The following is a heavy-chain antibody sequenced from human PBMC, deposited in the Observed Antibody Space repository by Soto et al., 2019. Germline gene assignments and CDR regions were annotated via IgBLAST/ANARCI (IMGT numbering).Heavy chain of an antibody. CDR1: GGSISSGGYY. V-gene: IGHV4-31*03. J-gene: IGHJ4*02. CDR3: ARETPKEGYYFDY. CDR2: IYYSGST. Sequence: PSETLSLTCTVSGGSISSGGYYRSWIRQHPGKGPEWIGYIYYSGSTYYNPSLKSRVTISVDTSKNQFSLKLSSVTAADTAVYYCARETPKEGYYFDYWGQGTLVTVSS.